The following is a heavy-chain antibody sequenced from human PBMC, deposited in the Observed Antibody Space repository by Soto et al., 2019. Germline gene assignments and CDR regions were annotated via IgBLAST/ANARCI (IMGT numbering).Heavy chain of an antibody. CDR2: IYYSGSA. V-gene: IGHV4-39*01. J-gene: IGHJ4*02. D-gene: IGHD1-26*01. CDR1: GGSITSNAYY. CDR3: ARRPKRGSYSWCFDY. Sequence: QLQLQESGPGLVKPSETLSLTCTVSGGSITSNAYYWGWIRQPPGKGLEWLGYIYYSGSASYNPPLKSRVTMSVDTSKNQFSLKLSSETAADTAVYYCARRPKRGSYSWCFDYWGQGTLVTVSS.